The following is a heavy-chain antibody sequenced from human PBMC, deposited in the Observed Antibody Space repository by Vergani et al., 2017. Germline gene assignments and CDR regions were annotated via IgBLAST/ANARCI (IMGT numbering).Heavy chain of an antibody. CDR2: ISSSGGGT. CDR3: AKDLVSSTSSLYFDY. D-gene: IGHD6-6*01. Sequence: EVQLVESGGGLVQPGGSLRLSCAASGSTFSSYAMNWVRQAPGKGLEWVSGISSSGGGTSYVDSVKGRFTISRDNSKNTLFLQMNSLRAEDTAVYYCAKDLVSSTSSLYFDYWGQGTLVTVPS. V-gene: IGHV3-23*04. J-gene: IGHJ4*02. CDR1: GSTFSSYA.